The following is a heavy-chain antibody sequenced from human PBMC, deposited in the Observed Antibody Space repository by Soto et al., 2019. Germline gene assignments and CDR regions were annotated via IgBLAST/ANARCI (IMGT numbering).Heavy chain of an antibody. V-gene: IGHV2-70*01. J-gene: IGHJ6*02. CDR3: ARSIVVVVAATPTNYGMDV. Sequence: SGPTLVNPTQTLTLTCTFSGFSLSTSGMCVSWIRQPPGNALEWLALIDWDDDKYYSTSLKTRLTISKDTSKNQVVLTMTNMDPVDTATYYCARSIVVVVAATPTNYGMDVWGQGTTVTVSS. D-gene: IGHD2-15*01. CDR1: GFSLSTSGMC. CDR2: IDWDDDK.